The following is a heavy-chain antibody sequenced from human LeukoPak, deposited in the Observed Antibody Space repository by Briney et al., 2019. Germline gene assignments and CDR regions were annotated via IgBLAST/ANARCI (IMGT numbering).Heavy chain of an antibody. J-gene: IGHJ5*02. V-gene: IGHV4-34*01. CDR2: ITHSGST. CDR1: GGSFSGYY. CDR3: GRGGGYNWFDP. Sequence: PSETLSLTCAVYGGSFSGYYWSSLRQPPGKGLELIGEITHSGSTNYNPSLKSRVTISVDTSKNQFSLKLSSVAAADTAVYYCGRGGGYNWFDPWGQGTLVTVSS.